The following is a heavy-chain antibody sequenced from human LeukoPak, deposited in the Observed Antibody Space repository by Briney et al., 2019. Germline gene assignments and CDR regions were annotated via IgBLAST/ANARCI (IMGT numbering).Heavy chain of an antibody. D-gene: IGHD3-3*01. Sequence: ASVKVSCKASGYTFTGYYMHWVRQAPGQGLEWMGWINPNSGGTNYAQKFQGRVTMTRDTSFSTAYMELSRLRSDDTAVYYCARGRLVYDFWSGYYWFDPWGQGTLVTVSS. CDR3: ARGRLVYDFWSGYYWFDP. CDR1: GYTFTGYY. J-gene: IGHJ5*02. CDR2: INPNSGGT. V-gene: IGHV1-2*02.